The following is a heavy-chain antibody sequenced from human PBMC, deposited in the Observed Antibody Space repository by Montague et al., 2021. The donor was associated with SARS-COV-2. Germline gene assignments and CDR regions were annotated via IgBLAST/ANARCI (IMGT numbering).Heavy chain of an antibody. Sequence: SETLSLTCTVSGYSINSGYHWGWFRQPPGKGLEWIGSFYHGGGTYYNPSLKSRVTISGDTSKNQFSLKLSSVTAADTAVYYCARAAMNTATKTDYWGQGTLVTVSS. D-gene: IGHD1/OR15-1a*01. CDR2: FYHGGGT. J-gene: IGHJ4*02. V-gene: IGHV4-38-2*02. CDR1: GYSINSGYH. CDR3: ARAAMNTATKTDY.